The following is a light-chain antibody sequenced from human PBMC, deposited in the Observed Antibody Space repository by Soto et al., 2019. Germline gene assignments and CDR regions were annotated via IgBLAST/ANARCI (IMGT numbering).Light chain of an antibody. J-gene: IGKJ1*01. Sequence: DIQMTQSPSSLSASVGDRVTITCRASQDISSYLAWYQQKPGKVPKLLIYAASTLQLGVPSRFSGSGSGTDFTLTIRSLQPEDVATYFCQKYNSAPRTFGQGTKVEIK. V-gene: IGKV1-27*01. CDR3: QKYNSAPRT. CDR2: AAS. CDR1: QDISSY.